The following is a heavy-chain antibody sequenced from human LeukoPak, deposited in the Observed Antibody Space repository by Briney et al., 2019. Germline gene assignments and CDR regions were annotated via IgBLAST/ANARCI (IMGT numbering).Heavy chain of an antibody. D-gene: IGHD6-6*01. CDR1: GGSISSSSYY. CDR3: ARRPYSSSSAGGYYYGMDV. Sequence: SETLSLTCTVSGGSISSSSYYWGWIRQPPGKGLEWIGSIYYSGSTYYNPPLKSRVTISVDTSKNQFSLKLSSVTAADTAVYYCARRPYSSSSAGGYYYGMDVWGQGTTVTVSS. J-gene: IGHJ6*02. CDR2: IYYSGST. V-gene: IGHV4-39*01.